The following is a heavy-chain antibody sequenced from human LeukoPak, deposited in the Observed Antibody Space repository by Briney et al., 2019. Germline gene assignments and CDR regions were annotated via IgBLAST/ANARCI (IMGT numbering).Heavy chain of an antibody. CDR3: ARLPTFYYDSSGYHYDY. D-gene: IGHD3-22*01. CDR1: GFTFNNYA. Sequence: GGSLRLSCVASGFTFNNYAMSWVRQAPGKGLEWVSSISGSGPSTDYTDAVKGRFIISRDKSKNTLHLQMNSLRAEDTALYYCARLPTFYYDSSGYHYDYWGQGPLVTVSS. J-gene: IGHJ4*02. CDR2: ISGSGPST. V-gene: IGHV3-23*01.